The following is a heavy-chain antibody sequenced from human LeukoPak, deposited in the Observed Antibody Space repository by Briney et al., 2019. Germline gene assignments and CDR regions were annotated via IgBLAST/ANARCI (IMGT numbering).Heavy chain of an antibody. Sequence: PSETLSLTCAVYGGSFSGYYWRWIRQPPGKGLEWVGEINHSGSTNYKPSLKSRVTISVDTSKNQFSLKRSSVTAADTAVYYCARDRGSRDAFDIWGEGTMVTVSS. J-gene: IGHJ3*02. CDR1: GGSFSGYY. D-gene: IGHD6-19*01. V-gene: IGHV4-34*01. CDR2: INHSGST. CDR3: ARDRGSRDAFDI.